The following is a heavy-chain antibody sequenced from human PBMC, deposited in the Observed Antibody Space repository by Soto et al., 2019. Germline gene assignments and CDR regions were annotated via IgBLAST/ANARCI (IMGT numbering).Heavy chain of an antibody. J-gene: IGHJ4*02. Sequence: PGGSLRLSCAASGFVFARNDMNWVRQRPGKGLEWVSNINYSGVSTYYSDAVKGRFTISRDNSRNILHLEMNSLTVDDTAVYYCVSDPNWEWGYWGQGTPVNVSS. CDR1: GFVFARND. CDR2: INYSGVST. V-gene: IGHV3-23*01. D-gene: IGHD1-26*01. CDR3: VSDPNWEWGY.